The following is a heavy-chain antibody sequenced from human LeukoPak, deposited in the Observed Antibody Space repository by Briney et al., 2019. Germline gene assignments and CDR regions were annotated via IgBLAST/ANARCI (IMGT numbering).Heavy chain of an antibody. V-gene: IGHV4-30-4*08. Sequence: PSETLSLTCTVSGGSISSGDYYWSWIRQPPGKGLEWIGYIYYSGSTYYNPSLKSRVTISVDTSKNQFSLKLSSVTAADTAVYYCARAPAIAGVDYWGQGTLVIVSS. CDR1: GGSISSGDYY. CDR3: ARAPAIAGVDY. CDR2: IYYSGST. J-gene: IGHJ4*02. D-gene: IGHD6-13*01.